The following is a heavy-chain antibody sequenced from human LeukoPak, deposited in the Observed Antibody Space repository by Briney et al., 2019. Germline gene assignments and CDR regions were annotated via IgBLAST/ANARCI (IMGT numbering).Heavy chain of an antibody. D-gene: IGHD3-22*01. Sequence: SVKVSCEASGFTFTSSAMQWVRQARGQRLEWIGWIVVGSGNTNYAQKFQERVTITRDMSTSTAYMELSSLRSEDTAVYYCAAIPYYYDSSGYTFDYWGQGTLVTVSS. CDR2: IVVGSGNT. J-gene: IGHJ4*02. CDR1: GFTFTSSA. CDR3: AAIPYYYDSSGYTFDY. V-gene: IGHV1-58*02.